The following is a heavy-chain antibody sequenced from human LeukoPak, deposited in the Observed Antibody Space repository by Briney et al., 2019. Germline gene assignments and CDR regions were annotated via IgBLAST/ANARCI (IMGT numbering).Heavy chain of an antibody. J-gene: IGHJ4*02. CDR2: VDYSGST. V-gene: IGHV4-61*08. Sequence: SETLSLTCTVSGGSISSGDYYWSWIRQPPGKGLEWIGYVDYSGSTNYSPSLRSRVTISVDTSKKQISLKLSSVTAADTAIYFCARENTDYDILTGPFDCWGQGTLVTVSS. D-gene: IGHD3-9*01. CDR3: ARENTDYDILTGPFDC. CDR1: GGSISSGDYY.